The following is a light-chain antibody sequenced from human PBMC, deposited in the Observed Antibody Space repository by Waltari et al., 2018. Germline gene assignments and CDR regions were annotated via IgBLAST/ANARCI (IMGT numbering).Light chain of an antibody. J-gene: IGKJ1*01. CDR3: QQYNNWPPGT. V-gene: IGKV3-15*01. Sequence: ETVVTQSPATLSVSPGERAPLSCRTSQTIGRSLAWYQQKPGQAPRLVIYGASIRATGIPPRFSGSGSETEFALTISGLQSEDFAVYYCQQYNNWPPGTFGQGTKVEI. CDR2: GAS. CDR1: QTIGRS.